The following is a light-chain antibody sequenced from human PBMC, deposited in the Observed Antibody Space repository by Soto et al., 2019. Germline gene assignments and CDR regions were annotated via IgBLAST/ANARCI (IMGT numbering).Light chain of an antibody. CDR2: AAS. V-gene: IGKV1-39*01. CDR1: QSISSY. Sequence: DIQMTQSPSSLSASVGDRVTITCRASQSISSYLNWYQQKPGKAPKLLIYAASSLQSGVPSRFSGSGSGTDFTLPISSLQPEDFATYYCQQSYTTPRTFGHGTKLEIK. J-gene: IGKJ2*01. CDR3: QQSYTTPRT.